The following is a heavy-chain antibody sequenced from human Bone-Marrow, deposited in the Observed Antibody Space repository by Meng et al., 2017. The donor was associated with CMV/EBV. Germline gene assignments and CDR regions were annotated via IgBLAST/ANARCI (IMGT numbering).Heavy chain of an antibody. CDR3: AKSYGDYVDYFDY. Sequence: GESLKISCAASGFTFSSYGMHWVRQAPGKGLEWVAFIRYDGSNNYYVDSVKGRFTISRDSSKNTLYLQMNSLRAEDTAVYYCAKSYGDYVDYFDYWGQGTLATVSS. CDR2: IRYDGSNN. J-gene: IGHJ4*02. CDR1: GFTFSSYG. V-gene: IGHV3-30*02. D-gene: IGHD4-17*01.